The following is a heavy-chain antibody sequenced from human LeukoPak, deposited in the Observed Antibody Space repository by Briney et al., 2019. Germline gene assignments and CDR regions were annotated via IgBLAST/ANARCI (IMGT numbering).Heavy chain of an antibody. V-gene: IGHV3-48*03. CDR1: GFTFSSYE. J-gene: IGHJ6*02. CDR2: ISSSGSTI. CDR3: ARDPPSGMDV. Sequence: PGGSLRLSCAASGFTFSSYEMNWVRQAPGKGLGWVSYISSSGSTIYYADSVKGRFTISRDNAKNSLYLQMNSLRAEDTAVYYCARDPPSGMDVWGQGTTVTVSS.